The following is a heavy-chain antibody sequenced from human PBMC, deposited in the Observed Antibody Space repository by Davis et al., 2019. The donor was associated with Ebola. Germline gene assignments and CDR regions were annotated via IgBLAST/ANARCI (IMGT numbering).Heavy chain of an antibody. CDR3: AREHYYYDSSGYHNYFDY. J-gene: IGHJ4*02. D-gene: IGHD3-22*01. V-gene: IGHV1-2*04. CDR1: GYTFTGYY. CDR2: INPNSGGT. Sequence: ASVKVSCKASGYTFTGYYMHWVRQAPGQGLEWMGWINPNSGGTNYAQKFQGWVTMTTDTSTSTAYMELRSLRSDDTAVYYCAREHYYYDSSGYHNYFDYWGQGTLVTVSS.